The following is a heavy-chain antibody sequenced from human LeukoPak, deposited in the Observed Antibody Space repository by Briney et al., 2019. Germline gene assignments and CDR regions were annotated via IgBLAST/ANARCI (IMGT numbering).Heavy chain of an antibody. J-gene: IGHJ4*02. CDR3: AKYRITGTPYYFDY. CDR2: ISDSGGSS. D-gene: IGHD1-20*01. Sequence: PGGSLRLSCAASGFTFSSYAMSWVRQAPGKGLEWVVGISDSGGSSYYADSVKGRFTISRDNSKNTLYLQMDSLRAEDTAVYYCAKYRITGTPYYFDYWGQGTLVTVSS. V-gene: IGHV3-23*01. CDR1: GFTFSSYA.